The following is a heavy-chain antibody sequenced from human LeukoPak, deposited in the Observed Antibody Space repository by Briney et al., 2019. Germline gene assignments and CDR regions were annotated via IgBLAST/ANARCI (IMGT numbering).Heavy chain of an antibody. CDR2: IYDSGST. Sequence: SETLSLTCTVSGGSIRRNYWSWIRQPPGKGLEWIGYIYDSGSTNHSPSLKSRVTISGETSKNQFSLKLRSVTAADTAMYYCANLAGSQSGDDAFDIWGQGTLVTVSS. V-gene: IGHV4-59*01. D-gene: IGHD3-10*01. CDR1: GGSIRRNY. J-gene: IGHJ3*02. CDR3: ANLAGSQSGDDAFDI.